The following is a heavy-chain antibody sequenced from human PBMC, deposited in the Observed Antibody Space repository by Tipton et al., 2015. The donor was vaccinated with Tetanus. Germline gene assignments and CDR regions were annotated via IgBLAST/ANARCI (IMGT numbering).Heavy chain of an antibody. CDR1: GGSISSYY. CDR2: IYTSGST. D-gene: IGHD3-3*01. V-gene: IGHV4-4*07. Sequence: TLSLTCTVSGGSISSYYWSWIRQPAGKGLEWIGRIYTSGSTNYNPSLKSRVTMSVDTSKNQFSLKLSSVTAADTAVYYCAREGTIFGVVIGYYYYYGMDVWGQGTTVTVSS. J-gene: IGHJ6*02. CDR3: AREGTIFGVVIGYYYYYGMDV.